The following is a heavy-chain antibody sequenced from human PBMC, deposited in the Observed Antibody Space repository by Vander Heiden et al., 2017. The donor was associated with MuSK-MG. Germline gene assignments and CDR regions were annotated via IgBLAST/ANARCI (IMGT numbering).Heavy chain of an antibody. CDR2: IKQEGSEK. Sequence: EVQLVESGRGLVQPAGSLRLSCVVPGFTFSTYWMNWGRRAPGKGLEWVANIKQEGSEKNYVDSVKGRFTISRDNAKKSIYLKMNSLRAEGRALYFCARLQEGYWVDGSLVTVSS. CDR1: GFTFSTYW. D-gene: IGHD4-4*01. J-gene: IGHJ4*01. CDR3: ARLQEGY. V-gene: IGHV3-7*03.